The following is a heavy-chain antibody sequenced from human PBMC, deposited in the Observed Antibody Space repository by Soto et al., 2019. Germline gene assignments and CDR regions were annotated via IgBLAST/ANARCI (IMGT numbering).Heavy chain of an antibody. CDR1: GFTFSSYS. CDR3: ASAPTDGDLDAFDI. J-gene: IGHJ3*02. CDR2: ISSSSSYI. Sequence: EVQLVESGGGLVKPGGSLRLSCAASGFTFSSYSMNWVRQAPGKGLEWVSSISSSSSYIYYADSVKGRFTISRDNAKNSLYLQTNSLRAEDTAVYYCASAPTDGDLDAFDIWGQGTMV. V-gene: IGHV3-21*01. D-gene: IGHD4-17*01.